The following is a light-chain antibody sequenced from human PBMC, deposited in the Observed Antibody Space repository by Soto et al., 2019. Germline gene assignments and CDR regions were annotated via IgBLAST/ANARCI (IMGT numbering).Light chain of an antibody. Sequence: EIVLTQSPGTLSLSPGERASLSCRASQSVSGNYLGWYQQKPGQAPRLLIYVASSRATGIPDRFSGSGSGTDFTLTSSRLEPEDSEVYYCQQYGNSFTFGPGTKVDIK. J-gene: IGKJ3*01. CDR1: QSVSGNY. CDR3: QQYGNSFT. V-gene: IGKV3-20*01. CDR2: VAS.